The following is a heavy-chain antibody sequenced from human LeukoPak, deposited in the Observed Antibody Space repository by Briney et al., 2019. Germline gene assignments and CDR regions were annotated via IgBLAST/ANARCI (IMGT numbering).Heavy chain of an antibody. CDR2: IYYSVST. CDR3: ARHSERPTGTRDKYFQH. V-gene: IGHV4-39*01. J-gene: IGHJ1*01. CDR1: GGSISSSSYY. Sequence: SETLSLTCTVSGGSISSSSYYWGWIRQPPGEGLEWIGSIYYSVSTYYNPSLKSRVTISVDTSKNQFSLKLSSVTAADTAVYYCARHSERPTGTRDKYFQHWGQGTLVTVSS. D-gene: IGHD1-1*01.